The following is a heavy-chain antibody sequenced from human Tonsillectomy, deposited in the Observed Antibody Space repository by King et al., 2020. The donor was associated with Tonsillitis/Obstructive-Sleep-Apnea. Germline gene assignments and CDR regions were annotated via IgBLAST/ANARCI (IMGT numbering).Heavy chain of an antibody. CDR1: GYTFTSYA. CDR2: INTNTGNP. CDR3: ARSGGDFWSGYYSYYYYMDV. V-gene: IGHV7-4-1*02. J-gene: IGHJ6*03. Sequence: QLVQSGSELKKPGASVKVSCKTSGYTFTSYAMNWVRQVPGQGLEWMGWINTNTGNPTYAQGFTGRFVFSLDTSVTTTYLQISSLKAEDTAVYYCARSGGDFWSGYYSYYYYMDVWGKGTTVTVS. D-gene: IGHD3-3*01.